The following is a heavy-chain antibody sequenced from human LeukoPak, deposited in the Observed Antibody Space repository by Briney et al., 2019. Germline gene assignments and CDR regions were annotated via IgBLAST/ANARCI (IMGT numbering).Heavy chain of an antibody. J-gene: IGHJ4*02. D-gene: IGHD2-15*01. CDR1: GFTFSSYA. CDR3: AKVGRGGRGFDY. V-gene: IGHV3-23*01. CDR2: ISGSGGST. Sequence: PGGSLRLSCAASGFTFSSYAMSWVRQAPGKGLEWISAISGSGGSTYYADSVKGRFTISRDNSKNTLYLQMNSLRAEDTAVYYCAKVGRGGRGFDYWGQGTLVAVSS.